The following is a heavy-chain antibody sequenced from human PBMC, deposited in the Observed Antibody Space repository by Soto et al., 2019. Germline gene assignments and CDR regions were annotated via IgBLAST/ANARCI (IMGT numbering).Heavy chain of an antibody. Sequence: SETLSLTCTVSGGSISSSSYYWGWIRQPPGKGLEWIGSIYYSGSTYYNPSLKSRVTISVDTSRNQFSLKLSSVTAADTAVYYCARHLHFSCGSCCGNDNWFYPCGQGSLVPGSS. CDR3: ARHLHFSCGSCCGNDNWFYP. D-gene: IGHD2-15*01. V-gene: IGHV4-39*01. CDR1: GGSISSSSYY. CDR2: IYYSGST. J-gene: IGHJ5*02.